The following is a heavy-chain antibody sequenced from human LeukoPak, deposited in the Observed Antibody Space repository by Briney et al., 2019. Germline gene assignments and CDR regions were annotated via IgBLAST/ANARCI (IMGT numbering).Heavy chain of an antibody. Sequence: PGGSLRLSCAASGFTVSYNYMSWVRQAPGKGLECVSLIYSGGSTNYADSVKGRFTISRDNAKNTLYLQVKSLRAEDTAVYYCARGPSGWGSLDSWGQGTLVTVSS. J-gene: IGHJ4*02. CDR1: GFTVSYNY. V-gene: IGHV3-66*01. D-gene: IGHD7-27*01. CDR2: IYSGGST. CDR3: ARGPSGWGSLDS.